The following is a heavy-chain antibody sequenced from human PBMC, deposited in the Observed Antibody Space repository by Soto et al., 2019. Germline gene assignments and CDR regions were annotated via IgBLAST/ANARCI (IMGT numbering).Heavy chain of an antibody. D-gene: IGHD3-22*01. Sequence: PGGSLRLSCAASGFNFNNYAMSWVRQAPGKGLEWVSAISGSGATTYDADSVKGRFTISRGNSKNTLYLQMNSLRAEDTAVYYCAKRPAYYYDSSGFHFDYWGRGTLVTASS. V-gene: IGHV3-23*01. J-gene: IGHJ4*02. CDR1: GFNFNNYA. CDR3: AKRPAYYYDSSGFHFDY. CDR2: ISGSGATT.